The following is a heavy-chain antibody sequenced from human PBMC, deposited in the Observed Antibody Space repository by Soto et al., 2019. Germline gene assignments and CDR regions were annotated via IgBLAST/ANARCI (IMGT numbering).Heavy chain of an antibody. D-gene: IGHD5-12*01. Sequence: QVQLVQSGDEVKKPGSSVKVSCKASGDTFTNHVFNWVRQAPGQGLEWMGGIISLFGTPNYSRRFQGRVTITADESTATSSTELSSPRSDDTAVYYCARDLGSGYDGGEYWGQGTLVTVSS. CDR1: GDTFTNHV. J-gene: IGHJ4*02. V-gene: IGHV1-69*12. CDR3: ARDLGSGYDGGEY. CDR2: IISLFGTP.